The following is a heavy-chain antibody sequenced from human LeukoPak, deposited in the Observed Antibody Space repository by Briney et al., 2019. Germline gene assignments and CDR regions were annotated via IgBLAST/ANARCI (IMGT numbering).Heavy chain of an antibody. CDR1: GFTFSKAW. CDR3: ATYRQVLLPFES. V-gene: IGHV3-23*01. CDR2: IFPSGGEI. J-gene: IGHJ4*02. D-gene: IGHD2-8*02. Sequence: TGGSLRLSCAASGFTFSKAWMTWVRQPPGKGLEWVSSIFPSGGEIHYADSVRGRFTISRDNSKSTLSLQMNSLRAEDTAIYYCATYRQVLLPFESWGQGTLVTVSS.